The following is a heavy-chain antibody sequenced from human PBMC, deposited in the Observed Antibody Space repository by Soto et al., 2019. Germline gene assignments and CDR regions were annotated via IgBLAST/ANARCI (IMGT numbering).Heavy chain of an antibody. CDR2: IIPIFGTA. Sequence: SVKVSCKASGGTFSSYAISWVRQAPGQGLEWMGGIIPIFGTANYAQKSQGRVTITADESTSTAYMELSSLRSEDTAVYYCAKALRFLEWLFFDYWGQGTLVTVSS. CDR1: GGTFSSYA. D-gene: IGHD3-3*01. J-gene: IGHJ4*02. CDR3: AKALRFLEWLFFDY. V-gene: IGHV1-69*13.